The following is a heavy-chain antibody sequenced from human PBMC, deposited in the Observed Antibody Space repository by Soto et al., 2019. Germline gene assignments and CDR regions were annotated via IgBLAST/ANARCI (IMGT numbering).Heavy chain of an antibody. CDR2: IYSSGSS. CDR1: C. J-gene: IGHJ4*02. V-gene: IGHV4-30-4*08. CDR3: ATESGSTYGYFAH. Sequence: CRSMKQQPPGKGLEWIGYIYSSGSSFFNPSRKSRVTMSKDTSKNQLSLRLTSVTAADTAVYLCATESGSTYGYFAHWGQGTQVTVSS. D-gene: IGHD5-18*01.